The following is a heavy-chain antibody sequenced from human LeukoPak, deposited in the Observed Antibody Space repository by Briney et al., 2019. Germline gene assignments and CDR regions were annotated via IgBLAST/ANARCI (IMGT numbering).Heavy chain of an antibody. Sequence: GGSLRLSCAASGFTFSSYAMHWVRQAPGKGLEWVAVISYDGSNKYYADSVKGRFTISRDNSKNTLYLQMNSLRAEDTAVYYCAKDPGYCSSTSCSHYYYYGMDVWGQGTTVTVSS. CDR2: ISYDGSNK. CDR1: GFTFSSYA. J-gene: IGHJ6*02. V-gene: IGHV3-30-3*01. CDR3: AKDPGYCSSTSCSHYYYYGMDV. D-gene: IGHD2-2*01.